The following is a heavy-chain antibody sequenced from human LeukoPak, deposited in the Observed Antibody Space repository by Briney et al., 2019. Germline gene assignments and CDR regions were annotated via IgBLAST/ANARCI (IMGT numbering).Heavy chain of an antibody. D-gene: IGHD3-22*01. Sequence: PGGSLRLSCAASGLTISSYSMNWVRQAPGKGLQWVSVKGRFTISRDNSKNTLYLQMNSLRAEDTAVYYCAKDASYYDSSGYLNYYYYMDVWGKGTTVTISS. CDR1: GLTISSYS. CDR3: AKDASYYDSSGYLNYYYYMDV. V-gene: IGHV3-30*02. J-gene: IGHJ6*03.